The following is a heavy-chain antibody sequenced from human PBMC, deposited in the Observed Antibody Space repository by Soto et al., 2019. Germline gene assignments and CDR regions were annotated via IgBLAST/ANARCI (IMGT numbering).Heavy chain of an antibody. CDR2: INHSGST. D-gene: IGHD2-21*02. Sequence: PSETLSLTCAVYGGSFSGYYWSWIRQPPGKGLEWIGEINHSGSTNYNPSLKSRVTISVDTSKNQFSLKLSSVTAADTAVYYCERDHALMTVVTRPTYDRSMEMWSQGPTITVSS. CDR3: ERDHALMTVVTRPTYDRSMEM. CDR1: GGSFSGYY. V-gene: IGHV4-34*01. J-gene: IGHJ6*02.